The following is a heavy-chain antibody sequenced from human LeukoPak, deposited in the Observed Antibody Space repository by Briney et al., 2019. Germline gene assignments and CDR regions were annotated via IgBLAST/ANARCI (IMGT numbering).Heavy chain of an antibody. D-gene: IGHD6-19*01. V-gene: IGHV3-23*01. CDR1: GFTFSNYA. CDR3: AKDARAYSSGWYGY. J-gene: IGHJ4*02. CDR2: ISGSGGST. Sequence: GGSLRLSCAASGFTFSNYAMSWVRQAPGKGLEWVSAISGSGGSTYYADSVKGRFTISRDNSKNTLYLQMNSLRAEDTAVYYCAKDARAYSSGWYGYWGQGILVTVSS.